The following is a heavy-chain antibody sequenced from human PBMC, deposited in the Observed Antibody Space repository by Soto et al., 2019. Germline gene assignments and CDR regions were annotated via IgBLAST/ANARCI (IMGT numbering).Heavy chain of an antibody. CDR2: IYYSGST. V-gene: IGHV4-30-4*01. D-gene: IGHD3-3*01. J-gene: IGHJ6*02. Sequence: PSETLSRTCTVSGGSISSGDYYWSWIRQPPGKGLEWIGYIYYSGSTYYNPSLKSRVTISVDTSKNQFSLKLSSVTAADTAVYYCARSDTYYDFWSGYYTGIPYYYYYGMDVWGQGTTVTVS. CDR1: GGSISSGDYY. CDR3: ARSDTYYDFWSGYYTGIPYYYYYGMDV.